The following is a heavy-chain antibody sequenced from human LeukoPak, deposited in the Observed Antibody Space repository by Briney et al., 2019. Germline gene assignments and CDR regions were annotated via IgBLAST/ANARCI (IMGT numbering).Heavy chain of an antibody. CDR3: ARRVRGVSTLLNDAFDI. Sequence: ASVKVSCKASGYTFTGYYMHWVRQAPGQGLEWMGWINPNSGGTNYAQKFQGRVTMTRDTSISTAYMELSRLRSEDTAVYYCARRVRGVSTLLNDAFDIWGQGTMVTVSS. V-gene: IGHV1-2*02. J-gene: IGHJ3*02. D-gene: IGHD3-10*01. CDR2: INPNSGGT. CDR1: GYTFTGYY.